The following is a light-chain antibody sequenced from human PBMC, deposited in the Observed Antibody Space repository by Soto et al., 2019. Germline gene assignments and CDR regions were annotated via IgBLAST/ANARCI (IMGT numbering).Light chain of an antibody. J-gene: IGKJ1*01. CDR3: LHNYNDRT. Sequence: STLYASVGDRVTINCRASQSMSNWLAWYQQKPGKAPKLLIYKASSLESGVPLRFSGSGSGTEFTLTISSLQPDDFATYYCLHNYNDRTFGQGTKVDIK. CDR2: KAS. V-gene: IGKV1-5*03. CDR1: QSMSNW.